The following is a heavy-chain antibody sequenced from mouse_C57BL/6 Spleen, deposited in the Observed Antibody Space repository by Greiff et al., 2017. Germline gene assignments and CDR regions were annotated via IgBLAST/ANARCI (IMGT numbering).Heavy chain of an antibody. Sequence: QVQLQQPGTELVKPGASVKLSCKASGYTFTSYWMHWVKQRPGQGLEWIGNINPSNGGTTYNEKFKSKATLTVDKSSSTAYMQLSSLTSEDSAVYYCARRNGSSYIYYAMDYWGQGTSVTVSS. CDR3: ARRNGSSYIYYAMDY. CDR1: GYTFTSYW. D-gene: IGHD1-1*01. CDR2: INPSNGGT. J-gene: IGHJ4*01. V-gene: IGHV1-53*01.